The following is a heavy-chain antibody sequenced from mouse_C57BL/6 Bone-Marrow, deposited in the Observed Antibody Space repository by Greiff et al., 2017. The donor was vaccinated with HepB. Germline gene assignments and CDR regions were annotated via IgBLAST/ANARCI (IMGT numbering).Heavy chain of an antibody. CDR3: ARYGYYDGYFDY. Sequence: EVHLVESGGGLVKPGGSLKLSCAASGFTFSDYGMHWVRQAPEKGLEWVAYISSGSSTIYYADTVKGRFTISRDNAKNTLFLQMTSLRSEDTAMYYCARYGYYDGYFDYWGQGTTLTVSS. J-gene: IGHJ2*01. V-gene: IGHV5-17*01. CDR2: ISSGSSTI. CDR1: GFTFSDYG. D-gene: IGHD2-3*01.